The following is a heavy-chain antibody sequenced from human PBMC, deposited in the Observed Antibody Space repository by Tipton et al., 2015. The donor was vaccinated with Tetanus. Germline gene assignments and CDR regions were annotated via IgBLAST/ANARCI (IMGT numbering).Heavy chain of an antibody. Sequence: LRLSCAASGFTLSSYAMSWIRQHPGKGLEWIGYIYYSGSTYYNPSLKSRVTISVDTSKNQFSLKLSSVTAADTAVYYCARARYDFWSGYRFDYWGQGTLVTVSS. CDR3: ARARYDFWSGYRFDY. CDR2: IYYSGST. V-gene: IGHV4-31*02. D-gene: IGHD3-3*01. CDR1: GFTLSSYA. J-gene: IGHJ4*02.